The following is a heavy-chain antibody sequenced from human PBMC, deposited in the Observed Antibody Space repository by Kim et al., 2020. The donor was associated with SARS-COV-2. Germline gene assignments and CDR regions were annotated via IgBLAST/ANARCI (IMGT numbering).Heavy chain of an antibody. V-gene: IGHV1-46*01. CDR1: GYTFTSYY. CDR3: ARGHTVADGRRWFDP. D-gene: IGHD6-19*01. Sequence: ASVKVSCKASGYTFTSYYMQWVRQAPGQGLEWMGIINPSGGSTSYAQKFQGRVTMTRDTSTSTVYMELSSLRSEDTAVYYCARGHTVADGRRWFDPWGQGTLVTVSS. CDR2: INPSGGST. J-gene: IGHJ5*02.